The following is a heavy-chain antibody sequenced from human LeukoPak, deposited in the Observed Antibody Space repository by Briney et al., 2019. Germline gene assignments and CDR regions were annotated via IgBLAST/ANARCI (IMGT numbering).Heavy chain of an antibody. CDR3: ARYDFWSGSVHIFDY. V-gene: IGHV1-18*01. CDR1: GYTFTSYG. J-gene: IGHJ4*02. Sequence: ASVKVSCKASGYTFTSYGISWVRQAPGQGLAWMGWISAYNGNTNYAQKLQGRVTMTTDTSTSTAYMELRGLRSDDTAVYYCARYDFWSGSVHIFDYWGQGTLVTVSS. D-gene: IGHD3-3*01. CDR2: ISAYNGNT.